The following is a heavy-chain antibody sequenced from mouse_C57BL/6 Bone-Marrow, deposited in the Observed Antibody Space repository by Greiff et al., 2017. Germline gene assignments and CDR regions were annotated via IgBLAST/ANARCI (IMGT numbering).Heavy chain of an antibody. CDR1: GYTFTSYW. D-gene: IGHD1-1*01. CDR2: IHPSDSDT. J-gene: IGHJ2*01. V-gene: IGHV1-74*01. CDR3: AQLITTVVADY. Sequence: VQLQQPGAELVKPGASVKVSCKASGYTFTSYWMHWVKQRPGQGLEWIGRIHPSDSDTNYNQKFKGKATLTVDKSSSTAYMQLSSRTSEDSAVYYCAQLITTVVADYWGQGTTLTVSA.